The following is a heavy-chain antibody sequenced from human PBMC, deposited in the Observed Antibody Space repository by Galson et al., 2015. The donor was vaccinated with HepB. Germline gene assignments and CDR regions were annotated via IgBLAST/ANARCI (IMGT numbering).Heavy chain of an antibody. CDR1: GYTFTSYD. V-gene: IGHV1-18*01. J-gene: IGHJ6*03. D-gene: IGHD4-11*01. Sequence: SVKVSCKASGYTFTSYDISWVRQAPGQGLEWMGWISAYNGNTNYAQKLQGRVTMTTDTSTSTAYMELRSLRSDDTAMYYCARGTRVTRGYYYMDVWGKGTTVTVSS. CDR3: ARGTRVTRGYYYMDV. CDR2: ISAYNGNT.